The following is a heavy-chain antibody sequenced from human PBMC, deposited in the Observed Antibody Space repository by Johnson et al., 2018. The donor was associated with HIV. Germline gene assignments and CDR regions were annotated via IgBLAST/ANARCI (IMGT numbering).Heavy chain of an antibody. CDR3: AKRLTYANSLDAFDI. Sequence: QVQLVESGGGVVQPGRSLRLSCAASGFTFSSYGMHWVRQAPGKGLEWVAVIWYAGSNKYYADSVKGRFTISRDNSKNTLYQQMHSRRAEGTAVYYCAKRLTYANSLDAFDIWGQGTMVTVSS. CDR2: IWYAGSNK. D-gene: IGHD3-16*01. J-gene: IGHJ3*02. V-gene: IGHV3-33*06. CDR1: GFTFSSYG.